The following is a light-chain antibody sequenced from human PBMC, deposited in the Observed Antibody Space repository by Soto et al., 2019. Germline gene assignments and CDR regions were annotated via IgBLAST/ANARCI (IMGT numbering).Light chain of an antibody. Sequence: EIVLTQSPATLSFSPGERATLSFRASQSVSSYLAWYQQKPGQAPRLLIYDASTRATGIPARFSGSGSGTDFTLTISSLEPEDFAVYYCQQRSNWPQRTFGQGTKVDI. CDR2: DAS. J-gene: IGKJ1*01. V-gene: IGKV3-11*01. CDR3: QQRSNWPQRT. CDR1: QSVSSY.